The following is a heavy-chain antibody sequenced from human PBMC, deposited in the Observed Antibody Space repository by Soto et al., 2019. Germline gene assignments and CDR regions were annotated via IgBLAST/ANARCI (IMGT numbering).Heavy chain of an antibody. CDR3: ARNGTYSSSLSQYSGMDV. J-gene: IGHJ6*02. CDR1: GGTFDNFI. Sequence: ASVKVSCKASGGTFDNFIMNWVRQTPGRGLEWMGGIVPMLGTPTYAEKFKGRVTISATGSTSTMYMEVTSLRSEDTAIYYCARNGTYSSSLSQYSGMDVWGQGTTVTVSS. CDR2: IVPMLGTP. V-gene: IGHV1-69*13. D-gene: IGHD1-26*01.